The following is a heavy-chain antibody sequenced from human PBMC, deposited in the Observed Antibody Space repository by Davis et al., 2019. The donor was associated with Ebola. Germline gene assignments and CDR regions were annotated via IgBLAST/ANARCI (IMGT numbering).Heavy chain of an antibody. D-gene: IGHD2-2*01. V-gene: IGHV2-26*01. Sequence: SGPTLVKPTETLTLTCTVSGFSLSNARMGVSWIRQPPGKALEWLAHIFSNDEKSYSTSLKSRLTISKDTSKSQVVLIMTNMDPVDTATYYCAHRWSVVVPAARDWFDPWGQGTLVTVSS. CDR1: GFSLSNARMG. J-gene: IGHJ5*02. CDR2: IFSNDEK. CDR3: AHRWSVVVPAARDWFDP.